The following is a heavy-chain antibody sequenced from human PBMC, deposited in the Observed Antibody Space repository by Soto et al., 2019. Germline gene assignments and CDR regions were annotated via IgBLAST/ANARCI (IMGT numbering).Heavy chain of an antibody. V-gene: IGHV1-69*13. CDR3: ARDRVVVVAATLGEFDP. D-gene: IGHD2-15*01. J-gene: IGHJ5*02. CDR2: IIPIFGTA. CDR1: GGTFISYA. Sequence: VKVACKASGGTFISYAISWVRQAPGQGLEWMGGIIPIFGTANYAQKFQGRVTITADKSTSTAYMELSSLRSEDTAVYYCARDRVVVVAATLGEFDPWGQGTLVTVSS.